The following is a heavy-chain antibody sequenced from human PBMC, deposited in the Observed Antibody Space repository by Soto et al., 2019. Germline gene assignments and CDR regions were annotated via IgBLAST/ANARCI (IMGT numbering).Heavy chain of an antibody. CDR3: ASPYSANPYCFDY. CDR2: ISYTGTT. Sequence: ASETLSLTCTGSGVSITTTSRYWGWIRQSPGKGLEWIASISYTGTTYYNPSLKSRVTISADTSKNQISLKLSSVTATDTAIYYCASPYSANPYCFDYWGQGTLVTVSS. J-gene: IGHJ4*02. V-gene: IGHV4-39*01. CDR1: GVSITTTSRY. D-gene: IGHD1-26*01.